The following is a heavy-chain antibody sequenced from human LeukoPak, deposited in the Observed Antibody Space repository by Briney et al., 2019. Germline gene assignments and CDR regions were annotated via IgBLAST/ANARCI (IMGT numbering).Heavy chain of an antibody. V-gene: IGHV3-23*01. J-gene: IGHJ4*02. CDR2: VSGSGATT. Sequence: GGSLRLSCAASGFTFRSYAMSWVRQAPGKGLEWVSDVSGSGATTYYADSVRGRFTISRDNSKNMLYLQMNTLRAEDTALYYCAKDRYSGTQGFDYWGQGTPVTVSS. CDR1: GFTFRSYA. CDR3: AKDRYSGTQGFDY. D-gene: IGHD1-26*01.